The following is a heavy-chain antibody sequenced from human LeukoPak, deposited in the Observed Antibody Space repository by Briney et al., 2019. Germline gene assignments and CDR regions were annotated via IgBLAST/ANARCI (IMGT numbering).Heavy chain of an antibody. CDR1: GGTFSSYA. Sequence: SSVKVSCKASGGTFSSYAISWVRQAPGQGLEWMGRIIPIFGTANYAQKFQGRVTITTDESTSTAYMELSSLRSEDTAVYYCARAGGYYDSSGYYPLDYWGQGTPVTVSS. CDR2: IIPIFGTA. CDR3: ARAGGYYDSSGYYPLDY. D-gene: IGHD3-22*01. V-gene: IGHV1-69*05. J-gene: IGHJ4*02.